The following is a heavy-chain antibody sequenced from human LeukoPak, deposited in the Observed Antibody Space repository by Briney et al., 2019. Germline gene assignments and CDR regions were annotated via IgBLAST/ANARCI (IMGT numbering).Heavy chain of an antibody. D-gene: IGHD6-19*01. J-gene: IGHJ5*02. Sequence: ASVKVSCKASGYTFTSYGISWGRQAPGRGLEWMGWISAYNGNTNYAQKLQGRVTMTTDTSTSTAYMELRSLRSDDTAVYYCARLDYSSGWYWFDPWGQGTLVTVPS. CDR3: ARLDYSSGWYWFDP. V-gene: IGHV1-18*01. CDR1: GYTFTSYG. CDR2: ISAYNGNT.